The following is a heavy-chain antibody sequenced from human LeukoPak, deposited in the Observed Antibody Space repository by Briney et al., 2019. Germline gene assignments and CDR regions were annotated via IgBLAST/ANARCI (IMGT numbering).Heavy chain of an antibody. D-gene: IGHD4-17*01. J-gene: IGHJ5*02. CDR3: TKDPNGDYVGAFDP. CDR2: ISSSSSYI. Sequence: GGPLRLSCAASGFTFSSYSMNWVRQAPGKGLEWVSSISSSSSYIYYADSVKGRFTISRDNAKNSLYLQMNSLRAEDTAVYYCTKDPNGDYVGAFDPWGQGTLVTVSS. V-gene: IGHV3-21*04. CDR1: GFTFSSYS.